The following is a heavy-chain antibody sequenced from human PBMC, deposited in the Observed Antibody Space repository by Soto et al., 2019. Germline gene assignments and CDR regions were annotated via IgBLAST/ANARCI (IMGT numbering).Heavy chain of an antibody. CDR1: GYSLSTYW. J-gene: IGHJ6*02. CDR2: IGPDGSSA. V-gene: IGHV3-74*03. D-gene: IGHD3-3*01. CDR3: ASKHSVYDPGADNYQAVAV. Sequence: EVQLVESGGGLVQPGGSLRLSCAASGYSLSTYWMHWVRQIPGQGLTWVSRIGPDGSSATYADSVKGRFSISRDNGNIAVYLQMNSLRAEATGVYYCASKHSVYDPGADNYQAVAVWCPGTTVTVSS.